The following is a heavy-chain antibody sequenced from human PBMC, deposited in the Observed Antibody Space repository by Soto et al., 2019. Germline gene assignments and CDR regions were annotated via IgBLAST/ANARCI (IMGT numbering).Heavy chain of an antibody. V-gene: IGHV3-30*03. Sequence: QVQLVESGGGVVQPGRSLRLSCAASGFTFSSFGMHWVRQAPGKGLEWVAVVSYEGSHKYYVDSVKGRFTISRDNSENMLYLQMNRLRVEDTAVYYCARDEDKTTVTTCHLDDWGPGTLVTVSS. CDR3: ARDEDKTTVTTCHLDD. D-gene: IGHD4-17*01. CDR1: GFTFSSFG. CDR2: VSYEGSHK. J-gene: IGHJ4*02.